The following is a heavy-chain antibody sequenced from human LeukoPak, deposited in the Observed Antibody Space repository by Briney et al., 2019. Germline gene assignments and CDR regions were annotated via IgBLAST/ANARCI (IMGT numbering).Heavy chain of an antibody. V-gene: IGHV3-30*02. D-gene: IGHD2-8*01. CDR2: IQNDGSNE. J-gene: IGHJ6*03. CDR3: AKDRCSNGVGCYYYYMDV. CDR1: GFTFRSYG. Sequence: GGSLRLSCAASGFTFRSYGMHWVRQAPGKGLEWVAYIQNDGSNEQYADSVKGRFSISRDSSKNILYLQMNSLRAEDTAVYYCAKDRCSNGVGCYYYYMDVWGKGTTVTISS.